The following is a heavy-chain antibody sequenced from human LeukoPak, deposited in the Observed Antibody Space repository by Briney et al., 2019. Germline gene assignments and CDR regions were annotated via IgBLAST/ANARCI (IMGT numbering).Heavy chain of an antibody. D-gene: IGHD3-10*01. CDR2: INHSGST. J-gene: IGHJ4*02. CDR3: ARAELLNDFVY. CDR1: GGSFSGYY. Sequence: SETLSLTCAVYGGSFSGYYWSWIRQPPGKGLEWIGEINHSGSTNYNPSLKSRVTISVDTSKNQFSLKLSSVTAADTAVYYCARAELLNDFVYWGQGTLVTVSS. V-gene: IGHV4-34*01.